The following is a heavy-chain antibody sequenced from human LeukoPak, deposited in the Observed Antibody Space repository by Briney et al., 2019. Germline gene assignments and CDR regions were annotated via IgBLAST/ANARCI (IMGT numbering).Heavy chain of an antibody. V-gene: IGHV3-30*04. D-gene: IGHD3-10*01. CDR1: GFTFSSYA. CDR2: ISYDGSNK. CDR3: ARDSGSGSSLPRFYYYYMDV. J-gene: IGHJ6*03. Sequence: PGGSLRLSCAASGFTFSSYAMHWVRQAPGKGLEWVAVISYDGSNKYYADSVKGRFTISRDNSKNTLYLQMNSLRAEDTAVYYCARDSGSGSSLPRFYYYYMDVWGKGTTVTVSS.